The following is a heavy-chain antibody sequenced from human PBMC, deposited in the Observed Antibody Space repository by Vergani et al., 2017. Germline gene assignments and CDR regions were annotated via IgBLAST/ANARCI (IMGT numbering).Heavy chain of an antibody. V-gene: IGHV4-39*01. Sequence: QLQLQESGPGLVKPSETLSLTCTVSCGSISSSSYYWGWIRQPPGKGLEWLGSIYYSGSTSYNPSLKSRVTISVDTSKNQFSLKLSSVTAADTAVYYCASEQQLGGAFDIWGQGTMVTVSS. D-gene: IGHD6-13*01. CDR1: CGSISSSSYY. J-gene: IGHJ3*02. CDR3: ASEQQLGGAFDI. CDR2: IYYSGST.